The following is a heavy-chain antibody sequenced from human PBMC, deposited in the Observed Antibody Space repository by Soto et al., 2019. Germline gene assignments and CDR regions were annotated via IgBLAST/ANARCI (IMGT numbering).Heavy chain of an antibody. CDR1: GFTFSRHG. CDR3: VKAAYGVTAAGTSLDN. CDR2: ITGSGST. Sequence: EEQLLESGGGLVQPGGSLRLSCAASGFTFSRHGMNWVRQAPGKGLEWVSGITGSGSTYYADSVKGRFTISRDNSQDIMYVEMNSLRAEDTAVYYCVKAAYGVTAAGTSLDNWGQGTLVTVSS. J-gene: IGHJ4*02. D-gene: IGHD6-13*01. V-gene: IGHV3-23*01.